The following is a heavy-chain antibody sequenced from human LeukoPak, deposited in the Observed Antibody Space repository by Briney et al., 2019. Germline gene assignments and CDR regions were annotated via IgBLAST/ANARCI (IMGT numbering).Heavy chain of an antibody. CDR2: IYYSGST. J-gene: IGHJ4*02. D-gene: IGHD6-13*01. V-gene: IGHV4-39*07. Sequence: PSETLSLTCTVSGGSISSSSYYWGWIRQPPGKGLEWIGSIYYSGSTYYNPSLKSRVTISVDTSKNQFSLKLSSVTAADTAVYYCAREGLAASWDYWGQGTLVTVSS. CDR3: AREGLAASWDY. CDR1: GGSISSSSYY.